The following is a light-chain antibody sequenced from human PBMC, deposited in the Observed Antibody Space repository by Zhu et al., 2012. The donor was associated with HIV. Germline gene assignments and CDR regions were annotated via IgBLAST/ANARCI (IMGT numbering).Light chain of an antibody. CDR3: QQYGDSPRT. CDR2: GTS. Sequence: EIVLTQSPGTLSLSPGERATLSCRASQTVYSNYLAWYQQKPGQPPRLLIYGTSSRATGIPDRFSGSGSGTDFTLTISRLEPEDFVVYFCQQYGDSPRTFGQGTKVE. CDR1: QTVYSNY. J-gene: IGKJ2*01. V-gene: IGKV3-20*01.